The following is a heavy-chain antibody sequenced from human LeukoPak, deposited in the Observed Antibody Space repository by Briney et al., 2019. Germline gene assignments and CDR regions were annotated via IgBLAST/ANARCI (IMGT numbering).Heavy chain of an antibody. Sequence: SETLSLTCTVSGYSISSGYYWGWIRQPPGKGLEWIGSFYHSGSTYYNPSLKSRVTISVDTSKNQFSLKLSSVTAADTAVYYCARDLGGFDYWGQGTLVTVSS. CDR1: GYSISSGYY. CDR3: ARDLGGFDY. V-gene: IGHV4-38-2*02. D-gene: IGHD3-16*01. CDR2: FYHSGST. J-gene: IGHJ4*02.